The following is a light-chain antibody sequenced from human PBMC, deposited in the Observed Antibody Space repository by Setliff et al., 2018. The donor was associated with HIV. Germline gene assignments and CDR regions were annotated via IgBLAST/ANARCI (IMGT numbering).Light chain of an antibody. CDR3: CSYRGTNILI. Sequence: QSALTQPASVSGSPGQSITISCTGTNSDIGGYNYVSWYQQLPGEAPKLIVSEVFNRPSGVSNRFSGSKSGNTASLTISRLQPEDEADYYCCSYRGTNILIFGGGTK. CDR2: EVF. CDR1: NSDIGGYNY. V-gene: IGLV2-14*01. J-gene: IGLJ2*01.